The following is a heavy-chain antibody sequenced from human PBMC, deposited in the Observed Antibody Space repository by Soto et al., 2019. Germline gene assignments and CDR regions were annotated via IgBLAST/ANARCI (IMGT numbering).Heavy chain of an antibody. CDR2: IYHSGST. D-gene: IGHD2-21*01. V-gene: IGHV4-30-2*01. J-gene: IGHJ6*02. Sequence: SETLSLTCAVSGNSISRGGYSWRWIRQPRGKGLEWIGYIYHSGSTYYNPSLKSRVTISVDRSKNQFSLKLTSVTAADTAMYYCTRHPPIARFENGLDVWGQGTTVTVSS. CDR1: GNSISRGGYS. CDR3: TRHPPIARFENGLDV.